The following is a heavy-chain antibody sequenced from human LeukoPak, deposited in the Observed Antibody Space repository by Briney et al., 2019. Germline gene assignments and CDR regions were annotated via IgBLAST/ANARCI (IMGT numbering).Heavy chain of an antibody. Sequence: ASVKVSCKASGYTFTSYCMHWVRQAPGQGLEWMGIINPSGGSTSYAQKFQGRVTMTRDTSTSTVYMELSSLRSEDTAVYYCARGSRIVVVITYRFDYWGQGTLVTVSS. D-gene: IGHD3-22*01. CDR3: ARGSRIVVVITYRFDY. CDR2: INPSGGST. J-gene: IGHJ4*02. V-gene: IGHV1-46*01. CDR1: GYTFTSYC.